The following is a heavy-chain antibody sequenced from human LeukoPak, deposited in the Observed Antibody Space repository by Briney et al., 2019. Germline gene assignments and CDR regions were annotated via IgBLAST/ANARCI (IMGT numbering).Heavy chain of an antibody. V-gene: IGHV1-2*06. CDR3: ARVPGDGYYYYGMDV. D-gene: IGHD7-27*01. CDR2: INPNSGGT. Sequence: VASVKVTCKASGYTFTGYYMHWVRQAPGQGLEWMGRINPNSGGTNYAQKSQGRVTMTRDTSISTAYMELSRLRSDDTAVYYCARVPGDGYYYYGMDVWGQGTTVTVSS. J-gene: IGHJ6*02. CDR1: GYTFTGYY.